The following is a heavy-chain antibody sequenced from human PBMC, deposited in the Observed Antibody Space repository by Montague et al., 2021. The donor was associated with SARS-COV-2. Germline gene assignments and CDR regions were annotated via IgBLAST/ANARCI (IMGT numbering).Heavy chain of an antibody. CDR2: IYFTGKT. CDR3: ARWGLNNAFDI. V-gene: IGHV4-39*02. D-gene: IGHD1/OR15-1a*01. CDR1: GDSISRGHYF. Sequence: SETLSLTCSVAGDSISRGHYFWAWIRQPPGMGLEWIGGIYFTGKTYYHRSLKSRVTISIDTSKNHFSLRLSSVTAADSAVFYCARWGLNNAFDIWGLGTMITISS. J-gene: IGHJ3*02.